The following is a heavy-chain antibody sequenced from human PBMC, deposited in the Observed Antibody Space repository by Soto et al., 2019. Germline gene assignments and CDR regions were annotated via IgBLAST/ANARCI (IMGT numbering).Heavy chain of an antibody. CDR1: DGSISNFY. Sequence: SETLSLTCTVSDGSISNFYWSWIRQPPGKGLEWIGYISSSGNTNYNPSLKSRVSISVDTSKTQFSLNLTSVTAADTAIYYCARAPMVLTRSYFDSWGQGTPVTVSS. CDR3: ARAPMVLTRSYFDS. D-gene: IGHD2-8*01. V-gene: IGHV4-59*01. J-gene: IGHJ4*02. CDR2: ISSSGNT.